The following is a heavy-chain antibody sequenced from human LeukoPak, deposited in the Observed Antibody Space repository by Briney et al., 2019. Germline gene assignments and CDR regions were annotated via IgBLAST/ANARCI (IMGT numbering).Heavy chain of an antibody. CDR2: MNPNSGNT. V-gene: IGHV1-8*02. CDR1: GYTFTSYG. CDR3: ARGLGLWGWLQLEYGMDV. Sequence: ASVKVSCKASGYTFTSYGISWVRQAPGQGLEWMGWMNPNSGNTGYAQKFQGRVTMTRYTSISTAYMELSSLRSEDTAVYYCARGLGLWGWLQLEYGMDVWGQGTTVTVSS. D-gene: IGHD5-24*01. J-gene: IGHJ6*02.